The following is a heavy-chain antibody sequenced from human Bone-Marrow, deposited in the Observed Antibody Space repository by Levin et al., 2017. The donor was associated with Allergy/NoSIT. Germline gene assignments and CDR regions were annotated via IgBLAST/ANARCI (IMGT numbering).Heavy chain of an antibody. CDR2: IYPDDSET. CDR3: ARHGMGFVRGVPNFDY. D-gene: IGHD3-10*01. CDR1: GYSFYAYW. Sequence: KVSCEVSGYSFYAYWIAWVRQMPGKGPEWMGIIYPDDSETIYSPTFQGQVTFSVDKSISTAYLEWSSLKASDTAIYYCARHGMGFVRGVPNFDYWGQGTLVTVSS. J-gene: IGHJ4*02. V-gene: IGHV5-51*01.